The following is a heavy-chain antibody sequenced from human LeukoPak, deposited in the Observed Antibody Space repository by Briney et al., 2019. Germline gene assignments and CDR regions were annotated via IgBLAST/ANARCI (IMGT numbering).Heavy chain of an antibody. Sequence: SETLSLTCAVSGYSIFSGYYWGWIRPPPGKGLEWLGSIYHSGSPYYNPSLKSRVTISVDTSKNQFSLKLSSVTAADTAVYYCARGLSGSYYEYYFDYWGQGTLVTVSS. CDR3: ARGLSGSYYEYYFDY. J-gene: IGHJ4*02. D-gene: IGHD3-10*01. V-gene: IGHV4-38-2*01. CDR2: IYHSGSP. CDR1: GYSIFSGYY.